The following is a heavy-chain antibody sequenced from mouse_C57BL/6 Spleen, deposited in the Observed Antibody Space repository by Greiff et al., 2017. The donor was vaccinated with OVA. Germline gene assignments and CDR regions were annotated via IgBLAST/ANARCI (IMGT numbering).Heavy chain of an antibody. CDR2: ISSGGSYT. J-gene: IGHJ4*01. CDR1: GFTFSSYG. V-gene: IGHV5-6*01. CDR3: ARQGDYSNHGDYAMDY. D-gene: IGHD2-5*01. Sequence: EVQVVESGGDLVKPGGSLKLSCAASGFTFSSYGMSWVRQTPDKRLEWVATISSGGSYTYYPDSVKGRFTISRDNARNTLYLQMSSLKSEDKAMYYCARQGDYSNHGDYAMDYWGQGTSVTVSS.